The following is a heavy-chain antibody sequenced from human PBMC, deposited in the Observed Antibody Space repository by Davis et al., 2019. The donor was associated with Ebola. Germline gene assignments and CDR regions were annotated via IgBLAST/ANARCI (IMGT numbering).Heavy chain of an antibody. CDR2: IRSKANNYAT. CDR3: ARSRALLWFGEDQT. CDR1: GFTFSGSA. J-gene: IGHJ5*02. D-gene: IGHD3-10*01. Sequence: GESLKISCAASGFTFSGSAMHWVRQASGKGLEWVGRIRSKANNYATAYAASVKGRFIISRDDSKNTAYLQMNSLKTEDTAVYYCARSRALLWFGEDQTWGQGTLVTVSS. V-gene: IGHV3-73*01.